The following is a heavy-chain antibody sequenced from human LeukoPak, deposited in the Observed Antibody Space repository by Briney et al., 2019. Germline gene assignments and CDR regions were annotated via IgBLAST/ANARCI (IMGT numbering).Heavy chain of an antibody. Sequence: GGSLRLSCAASGFTFSSYWMSWVRQAPGKGLGWVANIKQDGSEKYYVDSVKGRFTISRDNAKNSLYLQMNSLRVEDTAVYYCARVRARSYCSSTSCYGYWGQGTLVTVSS. CDR1: GFTFSSYW. CDR3: ARVRARSYCSSTSCYGY. J-gene: IGHJ4*02. V-gene: IGHV3-7*01. CDR2: IKQDGSEK. D-gene: IGHD2-2*01.